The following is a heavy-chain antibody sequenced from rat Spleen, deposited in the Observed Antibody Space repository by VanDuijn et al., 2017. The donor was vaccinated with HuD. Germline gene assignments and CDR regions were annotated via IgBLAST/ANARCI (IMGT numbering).Heavy chain of an antibody. CDR3: ARYHYSSYMAYYFDY. V-gene: IGHV3-3*01. CDR2: INSAGST. D-gene: IGHD1-2*01. J-gene: IGHJ2*01. CDR1: GHSITSSYR. Sequence: EVQLQESGPGLVKPSQSLSLTCSVTGHSITSSYRWNWIRKFPGNKLEWMGYINSAGSTNYNPSLKSRISLTRDTSKNQFFLQVNSVTTEDTATYYCARYHYSSYMAYYFDYWGQGVMVTVSS.